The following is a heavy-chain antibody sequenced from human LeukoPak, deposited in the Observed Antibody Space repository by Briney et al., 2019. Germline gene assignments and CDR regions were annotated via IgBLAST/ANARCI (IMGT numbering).Heavy chain of an antibody. Sequence: PSETLSLTCTVSGGSFSTYYWSWIRQPPGKGLEWIGYIYDSGRTNYNPSLKSRVTISVDTSKNQFSLKLSSVTAADTAMYYCARRRYCSSTSCPYAFDIWGQGTMVSVSS. CDR3: ARRRYCSSTSCPYAFDI. CDR1: GGSFSTYY. J-gene: IGHJ3*02. CDR2: IYDSGRT. D-gene: IGHD2-2*01. V-gene: IGHV4-59*01.